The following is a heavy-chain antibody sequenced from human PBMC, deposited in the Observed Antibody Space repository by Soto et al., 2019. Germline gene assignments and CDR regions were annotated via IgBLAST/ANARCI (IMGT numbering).Heavy chain of an antibody. J-gene: IGHJ5*02. Sequence: GESLKISCKGSGYSFTIYCIGLVLQMPGKGLEWMGIIYPGDSDTRYSPSFQGQVTISADKSISTAYLQWSSLKASDTAMYYCARDFRSPRGWFDPWGQGTLVTVSS. V-gene: IGHV5-51*01. CDR1: GYSFTIYC. CDR3: ARDFRSPRGWFDP. CDR2: IYPGDSDT. D-gene: IGHD2-15*01.